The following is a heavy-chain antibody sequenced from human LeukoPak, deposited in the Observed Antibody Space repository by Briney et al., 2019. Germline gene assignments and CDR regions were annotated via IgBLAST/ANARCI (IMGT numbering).Heavy chain of an antibody. CDR2: ISSNGGST. D-gene: IGHD2-2*02. CDR3: ARGLDIVVVPAAICLYWFDP. Sequence: GGSLRLSCAASGFTFSSYAMHWVRQAPGKGLEYVSAISSNGGSTYYANSVKGRFTISRGNSKNTLYLQMGSLRAEDMAVYYCARGLDIVVVPAAICLYWFDPWGQGTLVTVSS. CDR1: GFTFSSYA. V-gene: IGHV3-64*01. J-gene: IGHJ5*02.